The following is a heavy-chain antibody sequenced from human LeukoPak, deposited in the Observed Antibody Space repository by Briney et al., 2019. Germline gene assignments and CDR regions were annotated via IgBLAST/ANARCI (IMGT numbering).Heavy chain of an antibody. CDR3: AREGATTAFDY. Sequence: GGSLRLSCAASGFTFSSYGMHWVRQAPGKGLEWVSIIYSGGRTYYADSAKGRFTISRDIFKNTVYLQMNSLRAEDTAVYYCAREGATTAFDYWGQGTLVTVSS. D-gene: IGHD1-26*01. CDR2: IYSGGRT. J-gene: IGHJ4*02. V-gene: IGHV3-53*01. CDR1: GFTFSSYG.